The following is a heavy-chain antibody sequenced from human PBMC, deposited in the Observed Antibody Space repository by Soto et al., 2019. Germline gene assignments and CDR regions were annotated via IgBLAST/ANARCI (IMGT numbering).Heavy chain of an antibody. V-gene: IGHV3-21*01. CDR1: GFTSRSYS. CDR3: ARDGAVSRYCSGGSCYMDV. Sequence: GGSLRLSCEASGFTSRSYSMNWVRQAPGKGLEWVSSISSSTTYIYYADSLKGRFTISRDNAKNSLYLQMNSLRAGDTAVYYCARDGAVSRYCSGGSCYMDVWGKGTTVTVSS. J-gene: IGHJ6*03. D-gene: IGHD2-15*01. CDR2: ISSSTTYI.